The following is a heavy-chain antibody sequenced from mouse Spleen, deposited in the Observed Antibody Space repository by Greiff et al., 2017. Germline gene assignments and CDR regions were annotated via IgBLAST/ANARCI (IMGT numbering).Heavy chain of an antibody. Sequence: EVQLQQSGGDLVKPGGSLKLSCAASGFTFSSYGMSWVRQTPDKRLEWVATISSGGSYTYYPDSVKGRSTISRDNAKNTLYLQMSSLKSEDTAMYYCASDYYGSSYAMDYWGQGTSVTVSS. V-gene: IGHV5-6*01. J-gene: IGHJ4*01. CDR1: GFTFSSYG. CDR2: ISSGGSYT. D-gene: IGHD1-1*01. CDR3: ASDYYGSSYAMDY.